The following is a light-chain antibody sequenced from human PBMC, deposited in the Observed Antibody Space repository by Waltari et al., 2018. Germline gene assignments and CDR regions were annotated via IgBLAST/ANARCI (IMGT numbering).Light chain of an antibody. Sequence: QSALPQPASVAGSPGQSMTITCTGTSSDVVSDNLASWYQQHPGKAPKLMIDEGSKRPSGVSNRFSGSKSGNTASLTISGLQAEDEADYYCCSYAGSSTFVVFGGGTKLTVL. J-gene: IGLJ2*01. V-gene: IGLV2-23*03. CDR2: EGS. CDR3: CSYAGSSTFVV. CDR1: SSDVVSDNL.